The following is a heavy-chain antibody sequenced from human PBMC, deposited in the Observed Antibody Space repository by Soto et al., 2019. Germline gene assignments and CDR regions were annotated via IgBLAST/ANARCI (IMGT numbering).Heavy chain of an antibody. CDR2: IYWDDDK. D-gene: IGHD6-19*01. Sequence: QITLKESGPTLVKPTQTLTLTCTFSGFSLSTSGVGVGWIRQPPGKALEWLALIYWDDDKRYSPSLKSRLTSTNDTSKNQVVLTMTNMDPVDTATYYCAHSRSLDSYSSCFDYWGQGTLFTVSA. CDR1: GFSLSTSGVG. CDR3: AHSRSLDSYSSCFDY. J-gene: IGHJ4*02. V-gene: IGHV2-5*02.